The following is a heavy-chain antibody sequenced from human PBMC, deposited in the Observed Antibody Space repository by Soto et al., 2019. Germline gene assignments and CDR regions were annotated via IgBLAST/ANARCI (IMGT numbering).Heavy chain of an antibody. CDR3: ARDQRFGHSGYLDY. CDR2: VYNSGST. J-gene: IGHJ4*02. CDR1: GGSISSNY. Sequence: PSETLALTCTVSGGSISSNYWTWIRQPPGKGLEWIGYVYNSGSTNYNPSLKSRVTISEDTSKSQLSLKVNSMTAADTAVYYCARDQRFGHSGYLDYWGQGTLVTVSS. D-gene: IGHD1-26*01. V-gene: IGHV4-59*01.